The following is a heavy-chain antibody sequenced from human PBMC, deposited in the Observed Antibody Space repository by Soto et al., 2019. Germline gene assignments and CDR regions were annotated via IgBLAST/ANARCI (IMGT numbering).Heavy chain of an antibody. J-gene: IGHJ4*02. CDR1: GYTFTIYD. CDR3: AGCPQNCITTSPCCLFFDY. D-gene: IGHD2-2*01. V-gene: IGHV1-8*01. CDR2: MNPNSGNT. Sequence: GASVKVSCKASGYTFTIYDINWVRQATGQGLEWMGWMNPNSGNTGYAQKFQGRVTMTRDTSASTAYMELSSLRSEDTAVYYCAGCPQNCITTSPCCLFFDYWGQGTLVTVSS.